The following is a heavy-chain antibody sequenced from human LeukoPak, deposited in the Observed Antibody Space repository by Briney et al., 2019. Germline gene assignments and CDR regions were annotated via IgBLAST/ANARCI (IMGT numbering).Heavy chain of an antibody. J-gene: IGHJ4*02. Sequence: SETLSLTCAVSGYSISSGYYWGWIRQPPGKGLEWIGRIYHSGSTYYNPSLKSRVTISVDTSKNQFSLKLSSVTAADTAVYYCARLSSGSYYPNDYWGQGTLVTVFS. D-gene: IGHD3-10*02. CDR2: IYHSGST. CDR1: GYSISSGYY. V-gene: IGHV4-38-2*01. CDR3: ARLSSGSYYPNDY.